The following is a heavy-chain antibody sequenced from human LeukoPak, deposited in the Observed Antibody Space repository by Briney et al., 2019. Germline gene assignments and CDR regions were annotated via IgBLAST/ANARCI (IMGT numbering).Heavy chain of an antibody. CDR1: GFTFSSYG. J-gene: IGHJ5*02. CDR3: ARGLSGYCSGGSCYGGRGRVNWFDP. Sequence: PGGSLRLSCAASGFTFSSYGMHWVRQAPGKGLEWVAVISYDGSNKYYADSVKGRFTISRDNSKNTLYLQMNSLRAEDTAVYYCARGLSGYCSGGSCYGGRGRVNWFDPWGQGTLVTVSS. V-gene: IGHV3-30*03. D-gene: IGHD2-15*01. CDR2: ISYDGSNK.